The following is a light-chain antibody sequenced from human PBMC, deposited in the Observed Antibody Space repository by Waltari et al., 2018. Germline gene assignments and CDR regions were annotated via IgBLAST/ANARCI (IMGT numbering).Light chain of an antibody. J-gene: IGKJ5*01. CDR1: QSINKY. Sequence: DIQMTQSPSSLSASVGDRVTITCRASQSINKYLNWYQHKPGKAPKLLIYGASSLYSGVPSRFSSSGSGTDFTLTINTLQVEDFATYYCQQSYSTPQSAFGQGTRLEIK. V-gene: IGKV1-39*01. CDR3: QQSYSTPQSA. CDR2: GAS.